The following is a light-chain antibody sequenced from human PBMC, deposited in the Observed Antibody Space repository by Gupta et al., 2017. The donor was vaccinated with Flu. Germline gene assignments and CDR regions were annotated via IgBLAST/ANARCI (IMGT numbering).Light chain of an antibody. V-gene: IGLV2-14*01. J-gene: IGLJ3*02. CDR3: SAYTMNILV. CDR1: SNDVSNHNY. CDR2: EVN. Sequence: QSITISCSGSSNDVSNHNYGSWYQHYPGKNPKVLIYEVNNRPSGVSDRFSGSKSGSTAALTISGLRPDDEAHYCCSAYTMNILVFGGGTKVTVL.